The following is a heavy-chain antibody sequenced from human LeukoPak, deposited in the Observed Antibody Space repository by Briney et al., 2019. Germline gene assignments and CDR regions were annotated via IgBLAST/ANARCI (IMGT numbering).Heavy chain of an antibody. Sequence: PSETLSLTCTVSGGSISSYYWSWIRQPPGKGLEWIGYIYYSGSTNYNPSLKSRVTISVDTSKNQFSLKLSSVTAADTAVYYCARVHRFRGAIDYWGQGTLVTVSS. D-gene: IGHD3-10*01. J-gene: IGHJ4*02. V-gene: IGHV4-59*01. CDR1: GGSISSYY. CDR2: IYYSGST. CDR3: ARVHRFRGAIDY.